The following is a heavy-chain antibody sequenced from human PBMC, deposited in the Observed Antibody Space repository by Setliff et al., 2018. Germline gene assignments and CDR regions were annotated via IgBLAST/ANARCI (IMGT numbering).Heavy chain of an antibody. CDR3: ARWTARAVDY. Sequence: SETLSLTCTVSGDSISSRRNYGSWIRRPAGKGLEWIGRVFVDGSTNYNPSLKSRVTMSVDTSKNQFSLELRSMTAADTAVYYCARWTARAVDYWGQGTLVTVSS. D-gene: IGHD6-6*01. CDR2: VFVDGST. CDR1: GDSISSRRNY. V-gene: IGHV4-61*10. J-gene: IGHJ4*02.